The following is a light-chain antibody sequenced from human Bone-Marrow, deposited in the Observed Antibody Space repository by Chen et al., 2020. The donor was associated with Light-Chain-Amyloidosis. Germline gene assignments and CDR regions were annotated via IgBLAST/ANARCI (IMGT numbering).Light chain of an antibody. CDR3: QSYDTSVRV. V-gene: IGLV6-57*01. J-gene: IGLJ3*02. CDR1: SGSISGNS. Sequence: FMLTQPRALSESPGKTVTISCTRSSGSISGNSVHWCQQRPGRSPTTVIVEDNLRPPGVPDRFSASIETSSTSASLSVSGLKPEDEADYYCQSYDTSVRVFGGGTSLTVL. CDR2: EDN.